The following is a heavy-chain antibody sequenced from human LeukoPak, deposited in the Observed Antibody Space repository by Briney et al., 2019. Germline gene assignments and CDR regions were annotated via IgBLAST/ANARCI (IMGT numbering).Heavy chain of an antibody. CDR2: IVVGSGNT. CDR3: TTRGGSFSIFDY. J-gene: IGHJ4*02. CDR1: GFTFTSSA. D-gene: IGHD1-26*01. Sequence: SVKVSCKASGFTFTSSAVQWVRQARGQRLEWIGWIVVGSGNTNYAQKFQERVTITRDMSTSTAYMELSSLRSEDTAVYYCTTRGGSFSIFDYWGQGTLVTVSS. V-gene: IGHV1-58*01.